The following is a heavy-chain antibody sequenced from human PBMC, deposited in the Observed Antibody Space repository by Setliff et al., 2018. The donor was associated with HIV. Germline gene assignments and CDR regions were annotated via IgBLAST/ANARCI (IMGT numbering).Heavy chain of an antibody. CDR3: ARRGSDWYSHWFDP. Sequence: SETLSLTCAVYGESFSGYYWSWIRQPAGKGLEWLGEINHRGRAKYNPSLKSRASISADTSKNQFSLRLTSVTAADTAIYYCARRGSDWYSHWFDPWGQGTLVTVSS. J-gene: IGHJ5*02. D-gene: IGHD6-13*01. V-gene: IGHV4-34*01. CDR1: GESFSGYY. CDR2: INHRGRA.